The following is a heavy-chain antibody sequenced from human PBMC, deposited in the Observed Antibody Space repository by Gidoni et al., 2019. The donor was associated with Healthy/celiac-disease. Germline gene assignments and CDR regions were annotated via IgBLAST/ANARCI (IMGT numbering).Heavy chain of an antibody. D-gene: IGHD2-2*01. CDR3: AGFSDIVVVPAAQIDY. Sequence: QLQLQESGPGLVKPSETLSLTCTVSGGSISSSSYYWGWIRQPPGKGLEWIGSIYYSGSTYYNPSLKSRVTISVDTSKNQFSLKLSSVTAADTAVYYCAGFSDIVVVPAAQIDYWGQGTLVTVSS. CDR2: IYYSGST. CDR1: GGSISSSSYY. J-gene: IGHJ4*02. V-gene: IGHV4-39*01.